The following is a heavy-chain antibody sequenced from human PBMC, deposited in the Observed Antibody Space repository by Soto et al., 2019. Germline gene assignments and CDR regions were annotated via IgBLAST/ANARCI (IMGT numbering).Heavy chain of an antibody. J-gene: IGHJ4*02. V-gene: IGHV2-70*13. Sequence: XGPTRVNPTQTLTLTCSFTWFSLRTSGMCVSWIRQLPGKALEWLALIDWEDDKFYNTSLRSRLTISRDTSKNQVILTMTNMDLVDTATYYCARRAAYSTSYFFDYWGQGSLVTV. CDR3: ARRAAYSTSYFFDY. CDR1: WFSLRTSGMC. CDR2: IDWEDDK. D-gene: IGHD2-2*01.